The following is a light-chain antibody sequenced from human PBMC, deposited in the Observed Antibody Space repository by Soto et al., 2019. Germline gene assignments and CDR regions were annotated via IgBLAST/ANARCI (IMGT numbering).Light chain of an antibody. V-gene: IGKV1-27*01. CDR2: AAS. Sequence: DIQMTQSPSSLSASVGDRATITCRASQGISNYLAWYQQKPGKVPKLLIYAASTLQSGVRPRFSGSGSGTAFTLTISSLQPEDVATDYCQKYNSAPRTFGQGTEVEI. CDR3: QKYNSAPRT. J-gene: IGKJ1*01. CDR1: QGISNY.